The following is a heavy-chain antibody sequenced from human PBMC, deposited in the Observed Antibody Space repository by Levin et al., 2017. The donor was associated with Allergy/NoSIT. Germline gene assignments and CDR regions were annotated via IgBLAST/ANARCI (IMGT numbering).Heavy chain of an antibody. CDR1: GFNFNIYS. J-gene: IGHJ3*02. Sequence: GESLKISCEASGFNFNIYSMGWVRQAPGKGLEWVSHIRSTSTPINYADSVKGRFSISRDNAKNSLSLQMNNLSDDDTAMYYCARVGHFYDVSGYYSFAFDIWGQGTMVTVSS. CDR3: ARVGHFYDVSGYYSFAFDI. V-gene: IGHV3-48*02. CDR2: IRSTSTPI. D-gene: IGHD3-22*01.